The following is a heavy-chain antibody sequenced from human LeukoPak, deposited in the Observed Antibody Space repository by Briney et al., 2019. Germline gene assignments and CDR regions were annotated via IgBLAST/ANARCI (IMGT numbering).Heavy chain of an antibody. CDR3: ARLGYCSSGVCYTSAFDY. D-gene: IGHD2-8*01. CDR2: IHSVDSDT. V-gene: IGHV5-51*01. Sequence: GESLKISCKASGYSFSTYSIGWVRQMPGKGLEWMGVIHSVDSDTRYSPSFEGQVSISADESITTAYLQWSSLKASDTAMYYCARLGYCSSGVCYTSAFDYWSQGTLVTVSS. J-gene: IGHJ4*02. CDR1: GYSFSTYS.